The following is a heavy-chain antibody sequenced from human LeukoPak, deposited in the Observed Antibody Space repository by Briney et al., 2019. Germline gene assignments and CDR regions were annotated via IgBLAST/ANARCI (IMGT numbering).Heavy chain of an antibody. CDR1: GFTFSSYA. CDR3: AKEGSNYYYYMDV. CDR2: ISGSGGTT. Sequence: GGSLRLSCAASGFTFSSYAMSWVRQAPGKGLEWVSAISGSGGTTYYADSVKGRFTISRDNSKNTLYLQMNSVSAEDKAVYYCAKEGSNYYYYMDVWGKGTTVTVSS. J-gene: IGHJ6*03. V-gene: IGHV3-23*01.